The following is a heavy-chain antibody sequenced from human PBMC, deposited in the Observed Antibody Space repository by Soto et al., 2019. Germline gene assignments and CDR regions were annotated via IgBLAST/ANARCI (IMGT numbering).Heavy chain of an antibody. Sequence: PGGSLRLSCAASGFTFSSYAMHWVRQAPGKGLEWVAVISYDGSNKYYADSVKGRFTISRDNSKNTLYLQMNSLRAEDTAVYYCARDIGRNALISYYYYGLDFWGQGTTVTVTS. CDR3: ARDIGRNALISYYYYGLDF. J-gene: IGHJ6*02. D-gene: IGHD3-10*01. V-gene: IGHV3-30-3*01. CDR1: GFTFSSYA. CDR2: ISYDGSNK.